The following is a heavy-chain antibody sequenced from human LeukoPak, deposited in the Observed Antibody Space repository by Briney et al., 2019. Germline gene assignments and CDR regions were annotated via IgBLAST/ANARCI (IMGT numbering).Heavy chain of an antibody. Sequence: SETLSLTCTVSGGSISSYYWSWIRQPPGKGLEWIGYIYYSGSTNYNPSLKSRVTISVDTSKNQFSLKLSPVTAADTAVYYCARDRLLPQRGYSYGSDAFDIWGQGTLVTVSS. J-gene: IGHJ3*02. V-gene: IGHV4-59*01. D-gene: IGHD5-18*01. CDR2: IYYSGST. CDR3: ARDRLLPQRGYSYGSDAFDI. CDR1: GGSISSYY.